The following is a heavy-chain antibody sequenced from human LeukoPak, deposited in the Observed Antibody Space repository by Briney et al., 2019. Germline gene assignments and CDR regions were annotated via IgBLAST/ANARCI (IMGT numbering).Heavy chain of an antibody. D-gene: IGHD3-22*01. J-gene: IGHJ6*02. Sequence: GGSLRLSCAASGLTFSSHWMHWVRQAPGKGLVWVSRITNDGSSTTYADSVKGRFTISRDNAKNTLYLQVNSLRAEDTAVYYCARDEHDSSGYYYPIYYYYGMDVWGQGTTVTVSS. CDR2: ITNDGSST. CDR1: GLTFSSHW. CDR3: ARDEHDSSGYYYPIYYYYGMDV. V-gene: IGHV3-74*01.